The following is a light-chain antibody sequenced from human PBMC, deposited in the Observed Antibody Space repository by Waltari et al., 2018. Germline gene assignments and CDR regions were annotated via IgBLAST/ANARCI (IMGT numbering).Light chain of an antibody. Sequence: QSLLTQPPSASGTPGQRVTMSCSGSSPNIGSYYVYWYQQLPGTAPKLLIDGNNQRPSGVPDRFSGSKSGTSGSLAISGLRSEDEADYYCAAWDDRLRGVVFGGGTKMTV. CDR1: SPNIGSYY. CDR3: AAWDDRLRGVV. J-gene: IGLJ2*01. V-gene: IGLV1-47*01. CDR2: GNN.